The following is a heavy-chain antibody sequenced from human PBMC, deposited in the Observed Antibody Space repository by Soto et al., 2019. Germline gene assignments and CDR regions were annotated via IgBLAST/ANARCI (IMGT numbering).Heavy chain of an antibody. V-gene: IGHV4-31*03. D-gene: IGHD1-1*01. J-gene: IGHJ4*02. CDR2: IYYTGNT. Sequence: QVQLQESGPGLVKPSQTLSLTCTVSGGSISSGGTGSYWTWIRQLPGKGLEWIGYIYYTGNTYYNPSLKRRPTISRDTSENQFSLKLTSVTAADTAVYFCASGHDAYKVRYWGQGTLVTVSS. CDR3: ASGHDAYKVRY. CDR1: GGSISSGGTGSY.